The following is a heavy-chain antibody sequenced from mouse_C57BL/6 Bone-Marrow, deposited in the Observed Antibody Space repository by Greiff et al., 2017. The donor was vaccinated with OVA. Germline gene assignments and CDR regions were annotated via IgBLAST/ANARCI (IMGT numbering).Heavy chain of an antibody. CDR2: IRLKSDNYAT. J-gene: IGHJ4*01. Sequence: EVQGVESGGGLVQPGGSMKLSCVASGFTFSNYWMNWVRQSPEKGLEWVAQIRLKSDNYATHYAESVKGRFTISRDDSKSSVYLQMNNVRAEDTGIYYCTKSPMDYWGQGTSVTVSS. CDR1: GFTFSNYW. V-gene: IGHV6-3*01. CDR3: TKSPMDY.